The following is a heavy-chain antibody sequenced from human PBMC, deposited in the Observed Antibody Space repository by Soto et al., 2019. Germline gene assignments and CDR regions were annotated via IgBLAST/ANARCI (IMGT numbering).Heavy chain of an antibody. CDR3: ARAGCDGGSCYTLVGPRYGMDV. CDR2: ISYDGSNK. J-gene: IGHJ6*02. D-gene: IGHD2-15*01. CDR1: GFTFSSYA. Sequence: QVQLVESGGGVVQPGRSLRLSCAASGFTFSSYAMHWVRQAPGKGLEWVAVISYDGSNKYYADSVKGRFTISRDNSKNTLYLQMNSLRDEDTAVYYCARAGCDGGSCYTLVGPRYGMDVWGQGTTVTVSS. V-gene: IGHV3-30-3*01.